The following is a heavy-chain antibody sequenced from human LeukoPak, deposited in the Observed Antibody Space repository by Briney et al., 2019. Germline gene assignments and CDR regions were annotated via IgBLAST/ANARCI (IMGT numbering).Heavy chain of an antibody. V-gene: IGHV4-59*01. CDR1: VGSISSYY. Sequence: SETLSLTCTDSVGSISSYYWCCLRPPPGPGLEWIGYIYYSGSTNYNPSLKSRVTISVDTSKNQFSLKLSSVTAADTAVYYCARASRGFGANMDVWGKGTTVTISS. CDR3: ARASRGFGANMDV. D-gene: IGHD3-10*01. J-gene: IGHJ6*03. CDR2: IYYSGST.